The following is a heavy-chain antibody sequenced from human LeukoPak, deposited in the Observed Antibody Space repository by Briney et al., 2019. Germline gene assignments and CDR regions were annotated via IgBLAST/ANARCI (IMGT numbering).Heavy chain of an antibody. CDR2: IYYSGST. CDR1: GASISSYY. CDR3: AKDRVGATLYFDY. V-gene: IGHV4-39*07. D-gene: IGHD1-26*01. Sequence: SETLSLTFTVSGASISSYYWSWIRQPPGKGLEWIGSIYYSGSTYYNPSLKSRVTISVNTSKNQFSLKLSSVTAADTAVYYCAKDRVGATLYFDYWGQGTLVTVSS. J-gene: IGHJ4*02.